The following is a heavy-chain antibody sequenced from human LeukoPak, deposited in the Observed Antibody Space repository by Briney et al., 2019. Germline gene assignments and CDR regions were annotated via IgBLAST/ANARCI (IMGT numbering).Heavy chain of an antibody. J-gene: IGHJ5*02. CDR2: INTHTGNP. D-gene: IGHD3-3*01. Sequence: EASVKVSCKTSGYTFTNYAMNWVRRAPGQGLEWMGWINTHTGNPTYAQGFTGRFVFSLDTSVNTAYLQITSLKAEDTAVYYCAKNGDFWSAFFFSWGQGTLVTVSS. V-gene: IGHV7-4-1*02. CDR3: AKNGDFWSAFFFS. CDR1: GYTFTNYA.